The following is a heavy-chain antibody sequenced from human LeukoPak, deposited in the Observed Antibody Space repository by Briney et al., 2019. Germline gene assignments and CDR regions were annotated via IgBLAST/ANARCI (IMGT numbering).Heavy chain of an antibody. Sequence: PSETLSLTCTVSGGSISSDYWSWIRQPPGKGLEWIGSIYYSGRTYYNPSLTSRVTISIDTSTNKFSLKLNSVTATDTAVYYCARQGVYGSGSYYWFDPWGQGSLVTVSS. D-gene: IGHD3-10*01. V-gene: IGHV4-59*05. J-gene: IGHJ5*02. CDR3: ARQGVYGSGSYYWFDP. CDR1: GGSISSDY. CDR2: IYYSGRT.